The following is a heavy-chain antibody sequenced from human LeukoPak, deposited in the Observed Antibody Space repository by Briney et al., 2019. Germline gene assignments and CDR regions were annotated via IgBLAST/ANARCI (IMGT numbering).Heavy chain of an antibody. Sequence: SVKVSCKASGYTFTSYYMHWVRQAPGQGLEWMGIINPILGIANYAQKFQGRVTITADKSTSTAYMELSSLRSEDTAVYYCARDIREMATIIGHAFDIWGQGTMVTVSS. J-gene: IGHJ3*02. CDR2: INPILGIA. CDR1: GYTFTSYY. CDR3: ARDIREMATIIGHAFDI. D-gene: IGHD5-24*01. V-gene: IGHV1-69*04.